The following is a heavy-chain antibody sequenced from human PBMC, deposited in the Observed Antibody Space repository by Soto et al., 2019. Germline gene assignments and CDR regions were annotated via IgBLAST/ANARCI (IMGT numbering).Heavy chain of an antibody. CDR3: ARKNSYGYFDY. V-gene: IGHV3-11*01. D-gene: IGHD5-18*01. J-gene: IGHJ4*02. CDR1: GFTFSDYY. Sequence: PGGSLRLSCAASGFTFSDYYMSWIRQAPGKWLEWVSYISSSGSTIYYADSVKGRFTIPRDNAKNSLYLQMNSLRAEDTAVYYCARKNSYGYFDYWGQRXLVTVYS. CDR2: ISSSGSTI.